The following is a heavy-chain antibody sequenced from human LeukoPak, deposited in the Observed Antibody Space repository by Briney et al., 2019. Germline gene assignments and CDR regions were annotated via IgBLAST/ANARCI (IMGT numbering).Heavy chain of an antibody. CDR1: GFTFSNAW. CDR3: AKDPTNDCSSTSCYAAAYDY. V-gene: IGHV3-15*01. Sequence: PGGSLRLSCAASGFTFSNAWMSWVRQAPGKGLEWVGRIKSKTDGGTTDYAAPVKGRFTISRDDSKNTLYLQMNSLRAEDTAVYYCAKDPTNDCSSTSCYAAAYDYWGQGTLVTVSS. CDR2: IKSKTDGGTT. D-gene: IGHD2-2*01. J-gene: IGHJ4*02.